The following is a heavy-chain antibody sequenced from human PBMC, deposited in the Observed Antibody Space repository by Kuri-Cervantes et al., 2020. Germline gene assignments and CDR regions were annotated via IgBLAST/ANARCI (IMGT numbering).Heavy chain of an antibody. D-gene: IGHD1-26*01. Sequence: GGSLRLSCAASGFTVSGNYMSWVRQAPGKGLEWVAVIWYDGSNKYYADSVKGRFTISRDNSKNTLYLQMNSLRAEDTAVYYCARDTDPTDQWAVDYWGQGTLVTVSS. V-gene: IGHV3-33*08. J-gene: IGHJ4*02. CDR2: IWYDGSNK. CDR3: ARDTDPTDQWAVDY. CDR1: GFTVSGNY.